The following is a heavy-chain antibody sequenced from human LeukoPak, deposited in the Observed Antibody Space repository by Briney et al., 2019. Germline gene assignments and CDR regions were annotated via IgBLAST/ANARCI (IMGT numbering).Heavy chain of an antibody. Sequence: GASVKVSCKASGYTFTGYYMRWVRQAPGQGLEWMGWINPKSGGTNYAQKFQGRVTMTRDTSISTAYMELSRLRSDDTAVYYCARDAGYCSSTTCSADFDYWGQGTLVTVSS. J-gene: IGHJ4*02. V-gene: IGHV1-2*02. CDR1: GYTFTGYY. D-gene: IGHD2-2*01. CDR3: ARDAGYCSSTTCSADFDY. CDR2: INPKSGGT.